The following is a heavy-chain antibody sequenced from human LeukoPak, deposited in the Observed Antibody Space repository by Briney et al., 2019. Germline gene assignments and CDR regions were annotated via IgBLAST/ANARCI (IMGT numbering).Heavy chain of an antibody. V-gene: IGHV4-34*01. CDR1: GGSFSGYY. CDR3: ARAPTLLRYFDWLSDV. J-gene: IGHJ6*04. D-gene: IGHD3-9*01. CDR2: INHSGST. Sequence: ETLSLTCAVYGGSFSGYYWSWIRQPPGKGLEWIGEINHSGSTNYNPSLKSRVTISVDTSKNQFSLKLSSVTAADTAVYYCARAPTLLRYFDWLSDVWGKGTAVTVSS.